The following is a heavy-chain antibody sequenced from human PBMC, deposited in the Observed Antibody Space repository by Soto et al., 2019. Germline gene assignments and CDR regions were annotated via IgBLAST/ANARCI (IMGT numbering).Heavy chain of an antibody. Sequence: QVQLQESGPGLGKPSQTLSLTCTVSGGSISSGDYYWCWIRQPPGKGLEWVGYIYYSCSTYDHPSLQSRVTTSVDTSKNHFSLKLSSVTAADTAVYYCARARTVVTVFDYYYGMDVWGQGTTVTVSS. V-gene: IGHV4-30-4*01. CDR2: IYYSCST. D-gene: IGHD2-15*01. J-gene: IGHJ6*02. CDR3: ARARTVVTVFDYYYGMDV. CDR1: GGSISSGDYY.